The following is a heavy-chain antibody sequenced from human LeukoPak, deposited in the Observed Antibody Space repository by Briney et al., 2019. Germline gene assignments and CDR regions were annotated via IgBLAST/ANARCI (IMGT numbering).Heavy chain of an antibody. Sequence: SETLSLACTVSGGSISSGGYYWSWIRQHPGKGLEWIGYIYYSGSTYYNPSLKSRVTISVDTSKNQFSLKLSSVTAADTAVYYCARCTVASFDYWGQGTLVTVSS. D-gene: IGHD2-2*01. J-gene: IGHJ4*02. CDR1: GGSISSGGYY. CDR2: IYYSGST. V-gene: IGHV4-31*03. CDR3: ARCTVASFDY.